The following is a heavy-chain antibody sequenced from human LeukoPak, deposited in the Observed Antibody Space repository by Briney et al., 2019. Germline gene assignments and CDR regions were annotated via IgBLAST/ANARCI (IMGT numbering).Heavy chain of an antibody. D-gene: IGHD4-17*01. Sequence: VAPVKVSCKTSGGTFNNSAISWVRQAPGQGLEWLGGIMPLFGTAGYAQKFQGRVTITKDESTRTVYLELTSLTSDDTAVYYCARDVHGDYGSGWFDPWGQGTLVSVSS. V-gene: IGHV1-69*05. CDR2: IMPLFGTA. J-gene: IGHJ5*02. CDR1: GGTFNNSA. CDR3: ARDVHGDYGSGWFDP.